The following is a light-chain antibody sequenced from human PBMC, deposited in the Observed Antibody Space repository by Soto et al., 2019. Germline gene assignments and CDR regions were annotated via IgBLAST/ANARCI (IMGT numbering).Light chain of an antibody. CDR3: QQYGSSPWT. Sequence: EIVLTQSPGTLSLSPGERATLSCRASQSVSSSFLAWYQQKPGQAPRLLIYGASIRATGIPYRFSGSGSGTDLTLTISRVEPEDFAVYYCQQYGSSPWTFGQGTKVEIK. CDR1: QSVSSSF. J-gene: IGKJ1*01. CDR2: GAS. V-gene: IGKV3-20*01.